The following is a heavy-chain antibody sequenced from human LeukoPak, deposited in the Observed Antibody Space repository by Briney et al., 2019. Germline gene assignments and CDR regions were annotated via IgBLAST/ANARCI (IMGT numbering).Heavy chain of an antibody. CDR3: AELGITMIGGV. CDR1: GFTFSSYS. Sequence: GGSLRLSCAASGFTFSSYSMNWVRQAPGKGLEWVSSISRSSSYIYYGDSVKGRFTISRDNAKNSLYLQMNSLRAEDTAVYYCAELGITMIGGVWGKGTTVTISS. D-gene: IGHD3-10*02. V-gene: IGHV3-21*01. J-gene: IGHJ6*04. CDR2: ISRSSSYI.